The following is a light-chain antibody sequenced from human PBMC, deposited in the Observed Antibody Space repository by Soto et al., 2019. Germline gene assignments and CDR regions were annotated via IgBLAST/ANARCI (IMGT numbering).Light chain of an antibody. V-gene: IGLV6-57*04. J-gene: IGLJ2*01. CDR2: EDN. Sequence: NFMLTQPHSVSESPGKTVTISCTRSSGSIASNYVQWYQQRPGSAPTTVIYEDNQRPSGVPDRFSGSIDSSSNSASLTISGLMTEDEADYYCQSYDSSIVVFGGGTKVTVL. CDR3: QSYDSSIVV. CDR1: SGSIASNY.